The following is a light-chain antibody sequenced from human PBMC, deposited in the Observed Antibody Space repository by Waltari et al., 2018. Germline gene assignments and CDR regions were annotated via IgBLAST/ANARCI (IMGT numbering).Light chain of an antibody. V-gene: IGKV3-15*01. J-gene: IGKJ1*01. CDR2: GAS. CDR3: HHYNPPPHLT. Sequence: EIVMPQSPATMSASPGARATLSCRASQSVSSNLAWYQQKRGQAPRLHIYGASTRAAGIPARFSGIGSGREFTRTIRSLHSEDFAASFFHHYNPPPHLTCGQGT. CDR1: QSVSSN.